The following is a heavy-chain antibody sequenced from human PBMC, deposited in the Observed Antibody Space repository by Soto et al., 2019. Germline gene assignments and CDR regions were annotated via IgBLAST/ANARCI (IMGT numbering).Heavy chain of an antibody. D-gene: IGHD3-10*01. CDR2: SYYSGSA. CDR1: GGSISSGNYY. CDR3: ARGKFGELLVPFDY. V-gene: IGHV4-30-4*01. J-gene: IGHJ4*02. Sequence: SETLSLTCTVSGGSISSGNYYWSWIRQPPGKGLEWIGYSYYSGSAYYNPSLKSRVTISVDTSKNQFSLKLSSVTAADTAVYYCARGKFGELLVPFDYWGRGTLVTVSS.